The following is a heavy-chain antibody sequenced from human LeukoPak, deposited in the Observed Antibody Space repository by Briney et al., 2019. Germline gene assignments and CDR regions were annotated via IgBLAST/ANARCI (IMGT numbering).Heavy chain of an antibody. V-gene: IGHV3-66*01. D-gene: IGHD6-13*01. J-gene: IGHJ4*02. CDR1: GFTVSSNY. CDR2: IYSGGST. CDR3: ARDISYSSSWCFDY. Sequence: GGSLRLSCAASGFTVSSNYMSWVRQAPGKGLEWVSVIYSGGSTYYADSVKGRFTISRDNSKNTLYLQMNSLRAEDTAVYYCARDISYSSSWCFDYWGQGTLVTVSS.